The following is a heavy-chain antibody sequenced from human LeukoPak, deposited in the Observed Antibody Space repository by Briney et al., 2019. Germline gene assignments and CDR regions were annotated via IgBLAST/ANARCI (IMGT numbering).Heavy chain of an antibody. J-gene: IGHJ4*02. CDR3: ANYDNSGNYYVNY. D-gene: IGHD3-22*01. CDR1: GFTFSGSA. V-gene: IGHV3-73*01. Sequence: PGGSLRLSCAASGFTFSGSAMHWVRQASGKGLEGVGRIRTKSNNYATTYGPSVEDSFTISRDDSKNTAYLQMNSLKTEDTAVYYCANYDNSGNYYVNYWGQGTLVTVSS. CDR2: IRTKSNNYAT.